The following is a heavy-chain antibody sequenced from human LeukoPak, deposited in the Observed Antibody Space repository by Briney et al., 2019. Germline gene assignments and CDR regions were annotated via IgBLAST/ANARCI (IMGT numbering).Heavy chain of an antibody. V-gene: IGHV3-48*02. CDR2: ISTSSSTI. CDR1: GFTFSSYS. Sequence: SGGSLRLSCAASGFTFSSYSMNWVRQAPGKGLEWASFISTSSSTIYYADSVKGRFTISRDNAKNSLYLQMNSLRDGDTAVYLCARARSGYYMDYWGQGTVVTVSS. CDR3: ARARSGYYMDY. J-gene: IGHJ4*02. D-gene: IGHD3-22*01.